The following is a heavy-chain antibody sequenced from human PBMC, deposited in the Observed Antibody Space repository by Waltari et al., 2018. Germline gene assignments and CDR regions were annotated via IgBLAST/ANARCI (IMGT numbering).Heavy chain of an antibody. CDR2: SKTNSEGATT. Sequence: EVQLVESGGGLVQPGGSLRLSGVVSGVSTHNFKTAIISWVRQAPTGGLEWIGRSKTNSEGATTEFAAPLKGRFSISRDDSKKTLYLQLSSLEKDDTAVYYCVTDRGNFDYWGQGTLVTVSS. V-gene: IGHV3-15*01. D-gene: IGHD6-25*01. CDR3: VTDRGNFDY. CDR1: GVSTHNFKTAI. J-gene: IGHJ4*02.